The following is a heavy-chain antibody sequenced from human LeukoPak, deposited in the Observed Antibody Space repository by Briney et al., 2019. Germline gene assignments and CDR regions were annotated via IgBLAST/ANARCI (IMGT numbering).Heavy chain of an antibody. V-gene: IGHV4-34*01. CDR3: AREYSTSSTAFDI. CDR1: GGSFSGYY. Sequence: SETLTLTCAVYGGSFSGYYWSWIRQPPGKGLEWIGEIKHSGGTNYNPSLKSRATISIDTSKNWFSLKLTPVTAADTAVYYCAREYSTSSTAFDIWGQGTMVTVSS. D-gene: IGHD6-6*01. J-gene: IGHJ3*02. CDR2: IKHSGGT.